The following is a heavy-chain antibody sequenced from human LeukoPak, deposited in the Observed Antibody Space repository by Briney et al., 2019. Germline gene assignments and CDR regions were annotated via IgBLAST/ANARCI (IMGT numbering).Heavy chain of an antibody. CDR2: IYYSGST. D-gene: IGHD3-10*01. Sequence: PSETLSLTCTVSGGSISSSSYYWGWIRQPPGKGLEWIGSIYYSGSTYYNPSLKSRVTRSVDTSKNQFSLKLSSVTAADTAVYYCARLTTMVRGVISYWGQGTLVTVSS. CDR1: GGSISSSSYY. CDR3: ARLTTMVRGVISY. V-gene: IGHV4-39*01. J-gene: IGHJ4*02.